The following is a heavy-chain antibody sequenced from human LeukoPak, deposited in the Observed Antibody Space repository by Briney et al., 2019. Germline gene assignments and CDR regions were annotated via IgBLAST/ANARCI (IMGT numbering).Heavy chain of an antibody. J-gene: IGHJ3*02. CDR3: ARDQGSKGYCTNGVCSQDAFDI. CDR1: RGSMSHYY. Sequence: SETLSLTCTVSRGSMSHYYWSWIWQPPGKGLEWIGYIDYSGSTNYNPSLKSRVTISVDTSKNQFSLKLSSVTAADTAVYYCARDQGSKGYCTNGVCSQDAFDIWGQGTMVTVSS. CDR2: IDYSGST. D-gene: IGHD2-8*01. V-gene: IGHV4-59*01.